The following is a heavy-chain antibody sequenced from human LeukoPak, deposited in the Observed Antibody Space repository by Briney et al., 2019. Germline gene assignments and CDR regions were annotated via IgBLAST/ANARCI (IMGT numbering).Heavy chain of an antibody. CDR3: ARARTGWELLWNYYYGMDV. J-gene: IGHJ6*02. Sequence: SSGTLSLTCNVSGGSISSGNWWSWVRQPPGKGLEWIGEVFHSGTTNYNPSLKSRVTISVDTSKNQFSLKLSSVTAADTAVYYCARARTGWELLWNYYYGMDVWGQGTTVTVSS. CDR1: GGSISSGNW. D-gene: IGHD1-26*01. CDR2: VFHSGTT. V-gene: IGHV4-4*02.